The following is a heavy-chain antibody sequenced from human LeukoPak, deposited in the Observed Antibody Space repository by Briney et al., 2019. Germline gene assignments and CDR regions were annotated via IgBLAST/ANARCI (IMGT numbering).Heavy chain of an antibody. CDR1: GFTFSSYA. CDR3: AKEEVEMATTTGY. D-gene: IGHD5-24*01. Sequence: AAYLRLSCAASGFTFSSYAMSWVRPAPGKGLEWGSAISGSGGSTYYADSVKGRFTISRDNSKNTLYLQMNSLRAEDTAVYYCAKEEVEMATTTGYWGQGTLVTVSS. V-gene: IGHV3-23*01. CDR2: ISGSGGST. J-gene: IGHJ4*02.